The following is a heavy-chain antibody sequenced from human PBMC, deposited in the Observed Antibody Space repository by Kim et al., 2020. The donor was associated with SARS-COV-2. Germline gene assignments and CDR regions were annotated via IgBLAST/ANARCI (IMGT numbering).Heavy chain of an antibody. J-gene: IGHJ3*02. CDR3: ARDGQGIAVASRDAFDI. CDR1: GLTVSSNY. D-gene: IGHD6-19*01. CDR2: IYSGGST. V-gene: IGHV3-66*01. Sequence: GGSLRLSCAASGLTVSSNYMSWVRQAPGKGLEWVSVIYSGGSTYYADSVKGRFTISRDNSKNTLYLQMNSLRAEDTAVYYCARDGQGIAVASRDAFDIWGQGTMVTVSS.